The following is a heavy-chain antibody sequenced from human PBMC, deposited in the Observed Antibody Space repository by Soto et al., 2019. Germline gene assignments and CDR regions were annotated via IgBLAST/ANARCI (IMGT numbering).Heavy chain of an antibody. CDR2: IHSGGRT. J-gene: IGHJ4*02. Sequence: EVQLVESGGGLIQPGGSLRLSCAVSGFSVSSNYMSWVRQAPGKGLEWVAVIHSGGRTYYADSVKGRFTISRDNSKNTLSLQMNSLRAEDTAVYYCARDGGEGTFEYWGQGTLVTVSS. V-gene: IGHV3-53*01. CDR1: GFSVSSNY. D-gene: IGHD2-21*01. CDR3: ARDGGEGTFEY.